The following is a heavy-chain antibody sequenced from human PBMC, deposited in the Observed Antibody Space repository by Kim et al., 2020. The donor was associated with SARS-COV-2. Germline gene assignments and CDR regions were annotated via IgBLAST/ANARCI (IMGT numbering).Heavy chain of an antibody. Sequence: ASVKVSCKASGYTFTGYYMHWVRQAPGQGLEWMGWINPNSGGTNYAQKFQGRVTMTRDTSISTAYMELSRLRSDDTAVYYCARESLWQLSCGMDVWGQGTTVTVSS. V-gene: IGHV1-2*02. CDR3: ARESLWQLSCGMDV. J-gene: IGHJ6*02. D-gene: IGHD2-15*01. CDR2: INPNSGGT. CDR1: GYTFTGYY.